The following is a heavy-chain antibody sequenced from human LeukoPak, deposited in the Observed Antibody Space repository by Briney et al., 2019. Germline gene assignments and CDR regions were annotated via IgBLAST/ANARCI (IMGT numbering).Heavy chain of an antibody. D-gene: IGHD3-22*01. CDR2: IYYSGST. Sequence: SEPLSLTCTVSGASISSYYWSWIRQPPGKGLEWIGYIYYSGSTNHNPSLKSRVTISVDTSKNQFSLKLSSVTAADTAVYFCARGGYYYDNSGYYRGAFDIWGQGTMVTVSS. CDR1: GASISSYY. V-gene: IGHV4-59*01. J-gene: IGHJ3*02. CDR3: ARGGYYYDNSGYYRGAFDI.